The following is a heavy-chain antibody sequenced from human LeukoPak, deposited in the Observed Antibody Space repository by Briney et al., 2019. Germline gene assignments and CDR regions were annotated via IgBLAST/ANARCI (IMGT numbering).Heavy chain of an antibody. V-gene: IGHV3-7*01. D-gene: IGHD1-26*01. Sequence: GGSLRLSCATSGFTLSSYWMTWVRQAPGQGLEWVANINLDGSVQWYADSVKGRFTVSRENAKNSVYMQMNSLRAEDTAVYYCAREGWVADYWGQGTLVSVSS. CDR2: INLDGSVQ. J-gene: IGHJ4*02. CDR3: AREGWVADY. CDR1: GFTLSSYW.